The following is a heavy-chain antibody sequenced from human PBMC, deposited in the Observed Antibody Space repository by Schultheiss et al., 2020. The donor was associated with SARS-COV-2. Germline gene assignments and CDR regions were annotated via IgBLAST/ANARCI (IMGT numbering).Heavy chain of an antibody. D-gene: IGHD5-18*01. J-gene: IGHJ4*02. CDR2: IWYDGSNK. CDR3: ARDGDTGGHFDY. Sequence: GGSLRLSCTASGFTFSSYSMNWVRQAPGKGLEWVAVIWYDGSNKYYADSVKGRFTISRDNSKNTLYLQMNSLRAEDTAVYYCARDGDTGGHFDYWGQGTLVTVSS. CDR1: GFTFSSYS. V-gene: IGHV3-33*08.